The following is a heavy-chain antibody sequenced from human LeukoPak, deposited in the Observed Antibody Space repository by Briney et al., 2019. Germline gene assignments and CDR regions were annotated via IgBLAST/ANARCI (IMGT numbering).Heavy chain of an antibody. D-gene: IGHD3/OR15-3a*01. J-gene: IGHJ5*02. CDR2: ISGSGDST. CDR3: ANPPAPRGVKMSFGS. Sequence: GGSLRLSCAASGFTFSSYAMNWVRQAPGKGLEWVSVISGSGDSTHYADSVKGRFTISRDSSRNTLYLQMNSLRAEDTAVYYCANPPAPRGVKMSFGSWGQETLVIVSS. V-gene: IGHV3-23*01. CDR1: GFTFSSYA.